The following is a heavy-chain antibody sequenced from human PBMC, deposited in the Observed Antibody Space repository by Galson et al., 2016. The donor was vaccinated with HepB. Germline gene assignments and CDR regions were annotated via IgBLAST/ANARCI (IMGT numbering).Heavy chain of an antibody. CDR3: VRDSMSAFDL. CDR1: GFTVSYNY. J-gene: IGHJ3*01. V-gene: IGHV3-66*01. CDR2: IYSGGNT. Sequence: SLRLSCAVSGFTVSYNYMSWVRQAPGKGLEWVSVIYSGGNTYYADSVKGGFTISRDTSKNTLYLQMSRLRVEDTAVYYWVRDSMSAFDLWGQGTMVTVSS.